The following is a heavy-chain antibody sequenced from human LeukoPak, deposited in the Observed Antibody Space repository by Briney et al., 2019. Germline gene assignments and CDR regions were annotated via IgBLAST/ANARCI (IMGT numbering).Heavy chain of an antibody. D-gene: IGHD2-2*01. Sequence: PGGSLRLSCAASGFTFSDYYMSWLRQAPGKGLEWVSYISSSGSPINYADSVKGRFTISRDNAKNSLYLQMNSLRAEDTAVYYCARGVRPVAMRNYFDYWGQGALVTVSS. J-gene: IGHJ4*02. CDR2: ISSSGSPI. CDR1: GFTFSDYY. V-gene: IGHV3-11*01. CDR3: ARGVRPVAMRNYFDY.